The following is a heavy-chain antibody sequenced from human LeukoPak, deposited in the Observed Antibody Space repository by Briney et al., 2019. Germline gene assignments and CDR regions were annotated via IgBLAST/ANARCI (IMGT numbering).Heavy chain of an antibody. J-gene: IGHJ4*02. V-gene: IGHV3-30*02. CDR2: IRYDGSNK. Sequence: GGSLRLSCAASGFTFSSYAMHWVRQAPGKGLEWVTFIRYDGSNKYYADSVKGRFTISRDNAKNSLYLQMNSLRAEDTAVYYCARDFHVRNYDIGGYSYWGQGTLVTVSS. D-gene: IGHD3-22*01. CDR3: ARDFHVRNYDIGGYSY. CDR1: GFTFSSYA.